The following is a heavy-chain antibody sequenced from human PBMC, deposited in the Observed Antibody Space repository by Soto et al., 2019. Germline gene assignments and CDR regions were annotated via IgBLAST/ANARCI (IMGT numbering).Heavy chain of an antibody. J-gene: IGHJ4*02. Sequence: QVQLVESGGGVVQPGRSLRLSCAASGFTFSSYGMPWVRQAPGKGLEWVAVISYDGSNKYYADSVKGRFTISRDNSKNTLYLQMNSLRAEDTAVYYCAKELSYDFWSGYLNWGQGTLVTVSS. CDR2: ISYDGSNK. V-gene: IGHV3-30*18. D-gene: IGHD3-3*01. CDR3: AKELSYDFWSGYLN. CDR1: GFTFSSYG.